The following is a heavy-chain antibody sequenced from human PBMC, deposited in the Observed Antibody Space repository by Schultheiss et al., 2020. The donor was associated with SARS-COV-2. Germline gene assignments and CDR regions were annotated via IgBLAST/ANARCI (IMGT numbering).Heavy chain of an antibody. V-gene: IGHV3-30*04. D-gene: IGHD3-22*01. CDR3: ARASGPAYDSSGLWAPFDY. CDR2: ISYDGSNK. Sequence: GGSLRLSCAASGFTFSSYAMHWVRQAPGKGLEWVAVISYDGSNKYYADSVKGRFTISRDNSKNTLYLQMNSLRAEDTAVYYCARASGPAYDSSGLWAPFDYWGQGTLVTVSS. CDR1: GFTFSSYA. J-gene: IGHJ4*02.